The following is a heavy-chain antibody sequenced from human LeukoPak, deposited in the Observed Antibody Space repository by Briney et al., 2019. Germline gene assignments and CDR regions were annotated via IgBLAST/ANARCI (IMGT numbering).Heavy chain of an antibody. CDR2: ITPDGGST. CDR3: ARDLAYITPRYNAFDI. V-gene: IGHV1-46*01. J-gene: IGHJ3*02. Sequence: ASVKVSCKASGYTFTSYYIHWVRQAPGQGLDWMGIITPDGGSTNYAQKFQGRVTITADESTSTAYMELSSLRSEDTAVYYCARDLAYITPRYNAFDIWGQGTMVTVSS. CDR1: GYTFTSYY. D-gene: IGHD4-23*01.